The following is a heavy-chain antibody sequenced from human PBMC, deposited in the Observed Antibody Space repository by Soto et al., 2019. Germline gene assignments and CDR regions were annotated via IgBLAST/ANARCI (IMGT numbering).Heavy chain of an antibody. V-gene: IGHV1-69*13. CDR1: GGTFSSYA. J-gene: IGHJ6*02. D-gene: IGHD3-22*01. CDR2: IIPIFGTA. CDR3: ARDRYYDSSGYPYYYYYYGMDV. Sequence: ASVKVSCKASGGTFSSYAISWVRQAPGQGLEWMGGIIPIFGTANYAQKFQGRVTITADESTSTAYMELSSLRSEDTAVYYCARDRYYDSSGYPYYYYYYGMDVWGQGTTVTVSS.